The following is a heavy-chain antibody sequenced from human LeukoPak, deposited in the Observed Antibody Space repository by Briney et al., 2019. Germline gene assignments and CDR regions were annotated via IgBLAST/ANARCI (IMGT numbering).Heavy chain of an antibody. Sequence: GGSLRLSCAASGFTSNDYAMHWVRHAPGKGLEWVSGIMWDSGTIGYADSVKGRFTTSRDNAKNSLYLQMNSLRPEDTAFYYCTKDILPGGLGYWGQGTLVTVSS. V-gene: IGHV3-9*02. J-gene: IGHJ4*02. CDR1: GFTSNDYA. CDR3: TKDILPGGLGY. D-gene: IGHD3-10*01. CDR2: IMWDSGTI.